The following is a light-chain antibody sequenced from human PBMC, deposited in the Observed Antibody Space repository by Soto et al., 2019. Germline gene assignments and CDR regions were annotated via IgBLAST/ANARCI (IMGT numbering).Light chain of an antibody. CDR3: SSYTSKSSLI. CDR2: EVR. Sequence: QSALTQPASVSGSPGQSITISCAGTMRDVGAYNLVSWYQQHPGRAPQLVIYEVRNRPSGISFRFSGSKSGNTASLTISGLQAEDEADYYCSSYTSKSSLIFGGGTKLTVL. CDR1: MRDVGAYNL. J-gene: IGLJ2*01. V-gene: IGLV2-14*01.